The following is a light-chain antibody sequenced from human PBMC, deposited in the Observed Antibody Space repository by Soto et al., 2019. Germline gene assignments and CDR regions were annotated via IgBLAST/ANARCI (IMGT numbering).Light chain of an antibody. Sequence: IQMSQSPSSLSASVGDRVTITCQASQDIRHYLNWYQHKPGEAPKLLIYDASNLETGVPSRFSGGGSGTHFTLTISTLQPEDISTYSCQQYDNLPLTFGGGTKV. V-gene: IGKV1-33*01. CDR2: DAS. CDR1: QDIRHY. J-gene: IGKJ4*01. CDR3: QQYDNLPLT.